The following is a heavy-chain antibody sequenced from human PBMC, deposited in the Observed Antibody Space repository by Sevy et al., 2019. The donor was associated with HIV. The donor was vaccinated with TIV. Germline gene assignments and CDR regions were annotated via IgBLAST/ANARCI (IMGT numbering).Heavy chain of an antibody. J-gene: IGHJ5*02. Sequence: ASVKVSCKASGYTFTNYDINWVRQATGQGLEWMGWMNPNSGNTGYAQKFQGRVTMTRNTSISTAYMELSSVRSEDTAVYYCARVTVLLGIVVVPAARGWFDPWGQGTLVTVSS. CDR3: ARVTVLLGIVVVPAARGWFDP. D-gene: IGHD2-2*03. V-gene: IGHV1-8*01. CDR2: MNPNSGNT. CDR1: GYTFTNYD.